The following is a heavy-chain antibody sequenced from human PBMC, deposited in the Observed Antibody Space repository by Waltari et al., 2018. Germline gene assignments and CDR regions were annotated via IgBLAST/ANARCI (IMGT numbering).Heavy chain of an antibody. CDR2: IYHSGST. CDR3: ARHSGIVGFDY. V-gene: IGHV4-38-2*01. D-gene: IGHD1-26*01. CDR1: GYSISSGSY. Sequence: QVQLQESGPGLVKPSETLSLTCAVPGYSISSGSYWGWIRQPPGRGLEWLGSIYHSGSTYYNPSLKSRVTISVDTSKNQFSLKLSSVTAADTAVYYCARHSGIVGFDYWGQGTLVTVSS. J-gene: IGHJ4*02.